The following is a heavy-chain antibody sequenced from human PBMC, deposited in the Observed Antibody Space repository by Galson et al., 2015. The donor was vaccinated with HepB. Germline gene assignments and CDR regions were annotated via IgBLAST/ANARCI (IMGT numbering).Heavy chain of an antibody. CDR2: ISYDGSGE. V-gene: IGHV3-30*18. CDR1: GSTFSRYD. Sequence: SLRLSCAASGSTFSRYDMHWVRQAPGKGLEWVALISYDGSGEYYADSVKGRFIISRDNSENALYLQMNSLRAEDTAVYYCAKRAQYSSTWGRTRFSSYFDMDVWGQGTTVTVSS. CDR3: AKRAQYSSTWGRTRFSSYFDMDV. J-gene: IGHJ6*02. D-gene: IGHD6-13*01.